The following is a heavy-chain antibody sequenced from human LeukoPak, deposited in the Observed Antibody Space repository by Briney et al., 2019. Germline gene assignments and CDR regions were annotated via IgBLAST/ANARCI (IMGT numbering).Heavy chain of an antibody. J-gene: IGHJ1*01. V-gene: IGHV3-30*02. CDR2: IWYDGSNK. Sequence: PGGSLRLSCAASGFTFSSYGMHWVRQAPGKGLEWVAVIWYDGSNKYYADSVKGRFTISRDNSKNTLYLQMNSLRAEDTAVYYCAKQSPESFGEFQHWGQGTLVTVSS. D-gene: IGHD3-16*01. CDR3: AKQSPESFGEFQH. CDR1: GFTFSSYG.